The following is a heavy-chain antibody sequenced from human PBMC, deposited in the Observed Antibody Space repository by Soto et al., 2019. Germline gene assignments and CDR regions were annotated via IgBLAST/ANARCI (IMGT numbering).Heavy chain of an antibody. V-gene: IGHV3-33*01. Sequence: QVQLVESGGGVVQPGRSLRLSCAASGFTFSSYGMHWVRQAPGKGLEWVAVIWYDGSNKYYADSVKGRFTISRDNSKNTLYLQMNSLRAEDTAVYYCARDRYWAHPNWFDPWGQGTLVTVSS. D-gene: IGHD1-20*01. CDR1: GFTFSSYG. CDR2: IWYDGSNK. CDR3: ARDRYWAHPNWFDP. J-gene: IGHJ5*02.